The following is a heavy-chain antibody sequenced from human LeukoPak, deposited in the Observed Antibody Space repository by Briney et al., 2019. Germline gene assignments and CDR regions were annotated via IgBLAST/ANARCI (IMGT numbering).Heavy chain of an antibody. CDR3: AKARSMIVVVTSVM. CDR2: ISASGGST. V-gene: IGHV3-23*01. Sequence: GGSLRLSCAASGFTFSSYVMSWVRQAPGKGLEWVSFISASGGSTYYADSVKGRFTISRDNSKNTLYLQMNSLRAEDTAVYYCAKARSMIVVVTSVMWGQGTLVTVSS. J-gene: IGHJ4*02. D-gene: IGHD3-22*01. CDR1: GFTFSSYV.